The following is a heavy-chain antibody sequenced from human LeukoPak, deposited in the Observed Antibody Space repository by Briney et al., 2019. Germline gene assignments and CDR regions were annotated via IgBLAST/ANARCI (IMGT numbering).Heavy chain of an antibody. D-gene: IGHD2-15*01. V-gene: IGHV3-23*01. CDR1: GFTFSKYA. CDR3: AKGRGYCTGGSCYSDY. CDR2: ISGSDGSK. Sequence: GGPLTLSCTASGFTFSKYAMRWVRQAPGKGLEWVSTISGSDGSKYYADSVKGRFTISRDNSKNTLYLQMNSLRVEDTAIYYCAKGRGYCTGGSCYSDYWGQGTLVTVSS. J-gene: IGHJ4*02.